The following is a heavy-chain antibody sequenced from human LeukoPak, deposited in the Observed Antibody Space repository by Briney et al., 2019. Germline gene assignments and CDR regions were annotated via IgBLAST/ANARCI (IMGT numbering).Heavy chain of an antibody. CDR3: ARDRELAY. V-gene: IGHV4-59*01. CDR2: NYHSGST. D-gene: IGHD1-1*01. J-gene: IGHJ4*02. Sequence: SETLSLTCTVSGGSISNYYWSWIRQPPGKGLEWIGYNYHSGSTDYNPSLKSRVTISVDMSKNQFSLKLSSVTAADTAVYYCARDRELAYWGQGTLVTVSS. CDR1: GGSISNYY.